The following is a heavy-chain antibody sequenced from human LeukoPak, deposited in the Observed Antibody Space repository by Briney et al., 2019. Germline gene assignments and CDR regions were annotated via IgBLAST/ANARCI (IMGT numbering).Heavy chain of an antibody. D-gene: IGHD3-22*01. Sequence: ASVKVSCKTSGGNFQSYGFSWVRQAPGQGLEWMGGIIPLSGTTNYAQKFQGRVTITADKSTSTAYMELSSLRSEDTAVYYCARVNITMNPPDPWGLDYWGQGTLVTVSS. J-gene: IGHJ4*02. CDR1: GGNFQSYG. V-gene: IGHV1-69*06. CDR3: ARVNITMNPPDPWGLDY. CDR2: IIPLSGTT.